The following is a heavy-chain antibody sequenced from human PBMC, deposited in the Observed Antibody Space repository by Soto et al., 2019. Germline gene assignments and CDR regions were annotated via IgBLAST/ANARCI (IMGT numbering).Heavy chain of an antibody. CDR1: GYTFTSYA. CDR3: AREDEYARLCDY. D-gene: IGHD2-2*01. J-gene: IGHJ4*02. V-gene: IGHV1-18*01. CDR2: ITVYNDKT. Sequence: QVQLVQSGAEVKEPGASVKVSCKASGYTFTSYAITWVRQAPGKGLEWMGRITVYNDKTNYVENLQGRVTMTTDTSTNTAYKELRRLSTDDTAVYYCAREDEYARLCDYWGQGTLVTVSS.